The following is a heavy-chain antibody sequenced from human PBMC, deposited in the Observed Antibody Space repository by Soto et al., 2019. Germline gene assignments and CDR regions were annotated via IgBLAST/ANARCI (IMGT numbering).Heavy chain of an antibody. CDR3: AKYWGSRPASAFDY. Sequence: GGSLRLSCAASGFTFSSYAMSWVRQALGKGLEWVSAFSGSDGSTYYADSVKGRFTISRDNSKNTLYLQMNSLRAEDTAVYYCAKYWGSRPASAFDYWGQGTLVTVSS. V-gene: IGHV3-23*01. CDR1: GFTFSSYA. J-gene: IGHJ4*02. CDR2: FSGSDGST. D-gene: IGHD7-27*01.